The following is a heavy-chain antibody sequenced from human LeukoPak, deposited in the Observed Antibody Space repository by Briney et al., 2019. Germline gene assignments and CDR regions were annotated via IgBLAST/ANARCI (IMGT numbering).Heavy chain of an antibody. J-gene: IGHJ2*01. CDR3: ARSGIAARRRGDWYFDL. CDR1: GFTFSSYE. V-gene: IGHV3-48*03. CDR2: ISSSGSTI. Sequence: GGYLRLSCAASGFTFSSYEMNWVRQAPGKGLEWVSYISSSGSTIYYADSVKGRFTISRDNAKNSLYLQMNSLRAEDTAVYYCARSGIAARRRGDWYFDLWGRGTLVTVSS. D-gene: IGHD6-6*01.